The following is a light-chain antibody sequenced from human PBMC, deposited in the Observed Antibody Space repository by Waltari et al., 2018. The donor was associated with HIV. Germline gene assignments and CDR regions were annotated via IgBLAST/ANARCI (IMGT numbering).Light chain of an antibody. CDR3: MQGTHWPPT. V-gene: IGKV2D-30*01. J-gene: IGKJ2*01. CDR2: RVS. Sequence: EVVMSQFPLSLAVTPGQPASISCTSSEDLVYRDGNTYLNWFHQRPGQSPRRLIFRVSNWDPGVPDRFRGSGSHTNFTLEITRVQSDDVGIFYCMQGTHWPPTFGQGTRLEI. CDR1: EDLVYRDGNTY.